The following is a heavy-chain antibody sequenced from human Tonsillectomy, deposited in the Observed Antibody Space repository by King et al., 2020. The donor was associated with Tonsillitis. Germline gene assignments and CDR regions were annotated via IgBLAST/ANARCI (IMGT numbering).Heavy chain of an antibody. D-gene: IGHD1-1*01. J-gene: IGHJ6*02. Sequence: VQLVESGGGLVKPGGSLRLSCAASGFTFSSYSMNWVRQAPGKGLEWVSSISSSSSYIYYADSVKGRFTISRDNAKNSLYLQMNSLRAEDTAVYYCASDFSTYYYYYGMDVWGQGTTVTVSS. CDR1: GFTFSSYS. CDR3: ASDFSTYYYYYGMDV. CDR2: ISSSSSYI. V-gene: IGHV3-21*01.